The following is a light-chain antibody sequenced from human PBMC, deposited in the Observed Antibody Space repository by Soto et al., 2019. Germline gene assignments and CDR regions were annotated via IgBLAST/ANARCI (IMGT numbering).Light chain of an antibody. CDR2: RAS. CDR3: QQNNNWPYT. Sequence: EIVMTQSPATLSVSPGERATLSCRASHSVSGGLAWYQQKPGQAPMLLISRASLRVTGIPARFSGSGSGTEFYLTISSLQSEDFAVYYCQQNNNWPYTFGQGTKLEIK. J-gene: IGKJ2*01. V-gene: IGKV3-15*01. CDR1: HSVSGG.